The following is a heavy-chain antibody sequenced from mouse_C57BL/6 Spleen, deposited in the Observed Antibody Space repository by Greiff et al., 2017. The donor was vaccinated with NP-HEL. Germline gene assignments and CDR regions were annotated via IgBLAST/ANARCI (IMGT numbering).Heavy chain of an antibody. V-gene: IGHV1-80*01. J-gene: IGHJ4*01. CDR1: GYAFSSYW. CDR3: ARRVPYAMDY. Sequence: QVQLKQSGAELVKPGASVKISCKASGYAFSSYWMNWVKQGPGKGLEWIGQIYPGDGDTNYNGKFKGKATLTADKSSSTAYMQLSSLTSEDSAVYFCARRVPYAMDYWGQGTSVTVSS. CDR2: IYPGDGDT.